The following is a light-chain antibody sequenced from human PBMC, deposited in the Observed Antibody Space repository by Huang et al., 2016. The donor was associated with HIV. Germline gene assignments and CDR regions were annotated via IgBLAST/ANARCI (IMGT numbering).Light chain of an antibody. CDR2: WAT. Sequence: DIVMTQSPDSLAVSPGERATINCKSSQTVLYSLIKKNYLAWFQQKPGRPPKLLIYWATTRESVVPDRFSGSGSGTDFTLTINNLQAEDVAVYFCLQYYSVPQTFGHGTKVEIK. CDR1: QTVLYSLIKKNY. V-gene: IGKV4-1*01. CDR3: LQYYSVPQT. J-gene: IGKJ1*01.